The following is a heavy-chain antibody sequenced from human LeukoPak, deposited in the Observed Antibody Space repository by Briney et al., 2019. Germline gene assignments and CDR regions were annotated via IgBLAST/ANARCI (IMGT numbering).Heavy chain of an antibody. Sequence: GGSLRLSCRASGFIFGDYAMTWVRQAPGKGLEWVGLIRSKTFGETIEYAASVKGRFIISRNDSKSVAYLQMNTLKAEDTAVYYCTREGCSGGSCYSPDAFDFWGQGTQVTVSS. CDR2: IRSKTFGETI. V-gene: IGHV3-49*04. J-gene: IGHJ3*01. D-gene: IGHD2-15*01. CDR1: GFIFGDYA. CDR3: TREGCSGGSCYSPDAFDF.